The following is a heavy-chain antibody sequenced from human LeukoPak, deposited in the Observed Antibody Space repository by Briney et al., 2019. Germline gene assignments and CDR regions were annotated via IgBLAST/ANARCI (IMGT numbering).Heavy chain of an antibody. Sequence: PGGSLRLSCAASGFTFSSYWMSWVRQAPGRGLEWVANIKQDGSEKYYVDSVKGRFTISRDNAKNSLYLQMNSLRAEDTAVYYCAREIGGSGWSFSHLFDYWGQGTLVTVSS. J-gene: IGHJ4*02. V-gene: IGHV3-7*01. CDR3: AREIGGSGWSFSHLFDY. CDR2: IKQDGSEK. CDR1: GFTFSSYW. D-gene: IGHD6-19*01.